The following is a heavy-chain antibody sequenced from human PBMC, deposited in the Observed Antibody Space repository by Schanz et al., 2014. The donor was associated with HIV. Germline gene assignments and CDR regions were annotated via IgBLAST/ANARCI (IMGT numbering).Heavy chain of an antibody. CDR1: GFTFSGSG. J-gene: IGHJ6*02. CDR3: ARGPYCTSGNCFNYYYYGMHV. D-gene: IGHD2-8*01. V-gene: IGHV3-30*03. Sequence: QVHLVESGGGVVQPGKSLRLSCSASGFTFSGSGMYWVRQTPGKGLEWVALISYDGNSKYYSDSVRGRFSISRDNSRDTLFLQMNSLRGEDTAVYFCARGPYCTSGNCFNYYYYGMHVWGQGTTVTVSS. CDR2: ISYDGNSK.